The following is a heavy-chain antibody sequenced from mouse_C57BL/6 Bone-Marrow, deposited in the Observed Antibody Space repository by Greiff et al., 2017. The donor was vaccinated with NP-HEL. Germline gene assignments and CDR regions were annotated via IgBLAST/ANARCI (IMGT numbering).Heavy chain of an antibody. CDR1: GYTFTSYD. Sequence: VQGVESGPELVKPGASVKLSCKASGYTFTSYDINWVKQRPGQGLEWIGWIYPRDGSTKYNEKFKGKATLTVDTSSSTAYMELHSLTSEDSAVYFCARYNTTAYYYAMDYWGQGTSVTVSS. D-gene: IGHD1-2*01. CDR3: ARYNTTAYYYAMDY. V-gene: IGHV1-85*01. CDR2: IYPRDGST. J-gene: IGHJ4*01.